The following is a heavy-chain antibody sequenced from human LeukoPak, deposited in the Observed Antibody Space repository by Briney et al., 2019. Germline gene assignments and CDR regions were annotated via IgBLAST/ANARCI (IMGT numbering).Heavy chain of an antibody. Sequence: SETLSLTCGVSGASYSGYCWTWIRQPPGKGLEWIGEINHSGGTNYNMSLKSRVTISVDPSKKQFSLKLRSVTAEDTAVYYCATDRYYGSGSYYKFDYWGQGILVIVSS. D-gene: IGHD3-10*01. CDR2: INHSGGT. V-gene: IGHV4-34*01. CDR1: GASYSGYC. CDR3: ATDRYYGSGSYYKFDY. J-gene: IGHJ4*02.